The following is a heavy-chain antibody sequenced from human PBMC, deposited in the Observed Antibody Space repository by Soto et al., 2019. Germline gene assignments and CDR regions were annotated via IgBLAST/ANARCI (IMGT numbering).Heavy chain of an antibody. D-gene: IGHD1-1*01. J-gene: IGHJ4*02. Sequence: QVQLVASGGGVVQPGRSLRLSCAASGFTFSSYAMHWVRQAPGKGLEWVAVISYDGSNKYYADSVKGRFTISRDNSKNALYLQMNSLIAEDTAVYYCARDNTLLDGFDYWGQGTLVTVSS. CDR2: ISYDGSNK. CDR3: ARDNTLLDGFDY. V-gene: IGHV3-30-3*01. CDR1: GFTFSSYA.